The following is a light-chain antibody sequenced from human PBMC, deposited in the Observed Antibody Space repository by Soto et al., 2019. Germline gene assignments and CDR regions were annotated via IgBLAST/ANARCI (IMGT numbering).Light chain of an antibody. CDR1: QSVSSNY. V-gene: IGKV3-20*01. J-gene: IGKJ1*01. CDR2: GAF. CDR3: QQYGSSPRT. Sequence: EIVLTQSPGTLSLSPGERATFSCRASQSVSSNYLAWYQQKPGQAPRLLIYGAFKRATGIPDRFSGSGSGTDFTLTISSMEPEDFAGYCCQQYGSSPRTFGQGTKVEIK.